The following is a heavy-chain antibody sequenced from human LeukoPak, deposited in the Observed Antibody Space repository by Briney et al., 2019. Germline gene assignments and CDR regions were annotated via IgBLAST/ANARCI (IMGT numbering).Heavy chain of an antibody. D-gene: IGHD3-3*01. CDR2: IIPIFGTA. V-gene: IGHV1-69*01. J-gene: IGHJ6*03. CDR3: ARGPYYDFWIHPYYYYYYMDV. Sequence: ASVKVSCKASGGTFSSYAISWVRQAPGQGLEWMGGIIPIFGTANYAQKFQGRVTITADESTSTAYMELSSLRSEDTAVYYCARGPYYDFWIHPYYYYYYMDVWGKGITVTASS. CDR1: GGTFSSYA.